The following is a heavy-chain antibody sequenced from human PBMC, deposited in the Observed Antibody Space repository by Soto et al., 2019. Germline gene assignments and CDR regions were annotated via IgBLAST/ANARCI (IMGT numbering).Heavy chain of an antibody. CDR2: IYSGGST. CDR3: ARGGGYCSGGSCYYLGW. D-gene: IGHD2-15*01. CDR1: GFTVSSNY. J-gene: IGHJ4*02. V-gene: IGHV3-66*01. Sequence: EVQLVESGGGLVQPGGSLRLSCAASGFTVSSNYMNWVRQAPGKGLEWVSVIYSGGSTSYADSVKGRFTISRDNSKNTLYLRMNSLRAEDTAVYYCARGGGYCSGGSCYYLGWWGQGTLVTVSS.